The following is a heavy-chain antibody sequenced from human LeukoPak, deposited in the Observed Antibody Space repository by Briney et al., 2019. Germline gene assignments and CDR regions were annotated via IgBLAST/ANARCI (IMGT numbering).Heavy chain of an antibody. CDR2: IYYSGST. CDR1: GGSISSGGYY. J-gene: IGHJ6*02. CDR3: ATGSGYGSVAMDV. D-gene: IGHD5-12*01. V-gene: IGHV4-31*03. Sequence: SETLSLTCTVSGGSISSGGYYWSWIRQHPGKGLEWIGYIYYSGSTYYNPSLKSRVTISVDTSKNQFSLKLSSVTAADTAVYYCATGSGYGSVAMDVWGQGTTVTVSS.